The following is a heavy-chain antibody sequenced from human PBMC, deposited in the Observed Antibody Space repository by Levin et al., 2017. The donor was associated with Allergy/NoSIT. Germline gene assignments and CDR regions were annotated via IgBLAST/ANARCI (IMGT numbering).Heavy chain of an antibody. CDR3: NIYGEEFVSFGEFIKPQYFDY. V-gene: IGHV3-15*07. CDR1: GFTSTDAW. D-gene: IGHD3-10*01. Sequence: KRGESLKISCSVSGFTSTDAWMNWVRQAPGRGLEWLGRFKNRSHGGPADYAAAVEGRFTISRDDTTNTLYLQMNSLKTEDTAVYFCNIYGEEFVSFGEFIKPQYFDYWGQGTQVTVSS. CDR2: FKNRSHGGPA. J-gene: IGHJ4*02.